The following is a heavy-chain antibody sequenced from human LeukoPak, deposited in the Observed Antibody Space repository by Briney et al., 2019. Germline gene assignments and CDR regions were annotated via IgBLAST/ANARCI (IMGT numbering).Heavy chain of an antibody. D-gene: IGHD6-19*01. J-gene: IGHJ4*02. CDR2: ISGSSGII. V-gene: IGHV3-48*01. CDR3: ARDRAVTGTGGFFDY. Sequence: PGGSLRLSCAASGFTFNTYTMNWVRQAPGKGLEWVSYISGSSGIIDYADSVRGRFTISRDNAKNSLYLQMNSLRAEDTAVYYCARDRAVTGTGGFFDYWGQGTLVTVSS. CDR1: GFTFNTYT.